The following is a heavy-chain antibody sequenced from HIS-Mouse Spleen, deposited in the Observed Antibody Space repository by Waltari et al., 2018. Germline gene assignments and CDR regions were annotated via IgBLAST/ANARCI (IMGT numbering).Heavy chain of an antibody. D-gene: IGHD2-8*01. CDR2: IWYDGSNK. CDR1: GFTFSSYG. V-gene: IGHV3-33*06. J-gene: IGHJ4*02. CDR3: AKGGLMVYAIGDY. Sequence: QVQLVESGGGVFQPGGSLRLSCAAAGFTFSSYGMHWVRQAPGKGLEWVAVIWYDGSNKYYADSVKGRFTISRDNSKNTLYLQMNSLRAEDTAVYYCAKGGLMVYAIGDYWGQGTLVTVSS.